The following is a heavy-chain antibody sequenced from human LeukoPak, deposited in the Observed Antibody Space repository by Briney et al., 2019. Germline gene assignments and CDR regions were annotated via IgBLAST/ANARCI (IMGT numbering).Heavy chain of an antibody. Sequence: GGSLRLSCAASGFTVSSNYMSWVRQPPGKGLEWVSVIYSGGTTFYADSVKGRFTISRDNSKNTLYLQMNSLRAEDTAVYYCAKVGLGDYGDYGWFDPWGQGTLVTVSS. CDR2: IYSGGTT. CDR3: AKVGLGDYGDYGWFDP. J-gene: IGHJ5*02. CDR1: GFTVSSNY. D-gene: IGHD4-17*01. V-gene: IGHV3-53*01.